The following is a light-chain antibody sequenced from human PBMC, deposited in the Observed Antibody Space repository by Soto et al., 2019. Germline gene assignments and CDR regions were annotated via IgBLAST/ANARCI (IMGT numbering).Light chain of an antibody. CDR3: QQANSFPPYS. CDR1: QDISNW. Sequence: DIHMTQSQSSVSASVGYRVTITCRXSQDISNWLAWYQQKPGKAPKLLIYAAYKLQSGVPSRFSGSGSGTDFTLTISGLQPEDFATYYCQQANSFPPYSFGQGTKVDIK. V-gene: IGKV1-12*01. CDR2: AAY. J-gene: IGKJ2*03.